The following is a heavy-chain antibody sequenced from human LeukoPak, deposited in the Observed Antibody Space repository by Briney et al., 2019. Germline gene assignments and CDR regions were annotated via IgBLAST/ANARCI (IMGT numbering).Heavy chain of an antibody. V-gene: IGHV4-4*07. D-gene: IGHD4-17*01. J-gene: IGHJ4*02. CDR3: ARYGPWNYVDY. CDR1: GGSISSYY. Sequence: SETLCLTCTVSGGSISSYYWSWIRQPAGKGLERIGRIYTSGSTNYNPSLKSRVTMSVDTSKNQFSLKLSSVTAADTAMYYCARYGPWNYVDYWGRGILVTVSS. CDR2: IYTSGST.